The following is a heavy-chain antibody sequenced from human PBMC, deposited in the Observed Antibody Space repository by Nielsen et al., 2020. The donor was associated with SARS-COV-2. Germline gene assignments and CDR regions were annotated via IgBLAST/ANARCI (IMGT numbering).Heavy chain of an antibody. CDR1: GFTFDDYA. CDR2: ISWNSGSI. Sequence: SLKISCAASGFTFDDYAMHWVRQAPGKCLEWVSGISWNSGSIGYADSVKGRFTISRDNAKNSLYLQMNSLRAEDTALYYCAKVAGPYDYGDYVDYWGQGTLVTVSS. CDR3: AKVAGPYDYGDYVDY. V-gene: IGHV3-9*01. D-gene: IGHD4-17*01. J-gene: IGHJ4*02.